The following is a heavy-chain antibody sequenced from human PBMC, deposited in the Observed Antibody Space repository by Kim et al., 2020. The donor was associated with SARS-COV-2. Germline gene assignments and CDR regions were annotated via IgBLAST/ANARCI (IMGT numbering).Heavy chain of an antibody. J-gene: IGHJ3*02. CDR3: AGVRHITIFGVVSTDAFDI. V-gene: IGHV4-59*01. Sequence: SETLSLTCTVSGDSISSYYWSGIRQPPGKGLEWIGYIYYSGSTNYYPSLKSRVTISVDTSKNQFSLKLRSVTAADTAAYYCAGVRHITIFGVVSTDAFDIWGQGTLVTVSS. D-gene: IGHD3-3*01. CDR2: IYYSGST. CDR1: GDSISSYY.